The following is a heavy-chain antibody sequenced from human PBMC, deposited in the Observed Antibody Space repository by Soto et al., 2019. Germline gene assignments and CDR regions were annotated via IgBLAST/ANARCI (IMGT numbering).Heavy chain of an antibody. J-gene: IGHJ4*02. CDR3: ERARRGVPGDLWDY. Sequence: GGSLRLSCAGSGFTFSNYAMNWVRHAPGKGLEWVAAVSGSGSGTYRADSVKGRFSVSRDNSKNTLYLQMNSLRAEDTAIYSCERARRGVPGDLWDYWGKGNRVTVAS. CDR2: VSGSGSGT. D-gene: IGHD2-21*02. V-gene: IGHV3-23*01. CDR1: GFTFSNYA.